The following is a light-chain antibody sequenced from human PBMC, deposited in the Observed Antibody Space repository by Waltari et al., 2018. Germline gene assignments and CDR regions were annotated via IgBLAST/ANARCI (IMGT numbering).Light chain of an antibody. CDR3: QQYSNSPPYT. CDR2: GAS. V-gene: IGKV3-15*01. CDR1: QRVSSN. Sequence: EIVMTQSPATLSVSPGERATLSCRASQRVSSNLAWYQQKPSKAPRLLIYGASTRATGIPARFSGSGSGTEFTLTISSLQSEDFAVYYCQQYSNSPPYTFGQGTKLEIK. J-gene: IGKJ2*01.